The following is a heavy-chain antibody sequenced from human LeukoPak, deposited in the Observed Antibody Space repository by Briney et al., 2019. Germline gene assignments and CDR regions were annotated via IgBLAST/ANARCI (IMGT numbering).Heavy chain of an antibody. J-gene: IGHJ4*02. Sequence: GGSLRLSCAASGFTFSSYSMNWVRQAPGKGLEWVSSISSSSSYIYYADSVKGRYTISRDNAKNSLYLQMNSLRAEDTAVYYCARVDWPSLEGGSGNFFGYWGQGTLVTVSS. CDR3: ARVDWPSLEGGSGNFFGY. D-gene: IGHD1-26*01. V-gene: IGHV3-21*01. CDR2: ISSSSSYI. CDR1: GFTFSSYS.